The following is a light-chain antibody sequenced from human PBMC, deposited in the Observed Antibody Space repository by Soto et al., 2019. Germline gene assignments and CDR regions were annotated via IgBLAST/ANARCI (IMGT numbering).Light chain of an antibody. CDR2: GAS. CDR1: ESVSSSV. V-gene: IGKV3-20*01. Sequence: EIVLTQSPGTLSLSPGERATLSCRASESVSSSVLAWYQKKPGQAPRLVMFGASDRATGIPDRFSGRGSGTDFILTIGGLEPEDFAVYYCQQFGSLPYAFGQGTKLEIK. J-gene: IGKJ2*01. CDR3: QQFGSLPYA.